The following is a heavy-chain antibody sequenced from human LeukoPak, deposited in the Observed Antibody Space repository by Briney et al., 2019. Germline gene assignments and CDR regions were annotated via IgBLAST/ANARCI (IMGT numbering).Heavy chain of an antibody. CDR3: ARDGSGMTYYYMDV. Sequence: SETLSLTCTVSGYSISSGYYWSWIRQPPGKGLEWIGEINHSGSTNYNPSLKSRVTISVDTSKNQFSLKLSSVTAEDTAVYYCARDGSGMTYYYMDVWGKGTTVTISS. J-gene: IGHJ6*03. CDR1: GYSISSGYY. CDR2: INHSGST. V-gene: IGHV4-38-2*02. D-gene: IGHD3-10*01.